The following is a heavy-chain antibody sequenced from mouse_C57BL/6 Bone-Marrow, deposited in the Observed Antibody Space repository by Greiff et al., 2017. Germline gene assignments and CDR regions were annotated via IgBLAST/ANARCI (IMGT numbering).Heavy chain of an antibody. J-gene: IGHJ1*03. CDR1: GYTFTDYE. D-gene: IGHD1-1*01. CDR2: IDPETGGT. CDR3: TYDYYGGYFDV. V-gene: IGHV1-15*01. Sequence: VQGVESGAELVRPGASVTLSCKASGYTFTDYEMHWVKQTPVHGLEWIGAIDPETGGTAYNQKFKGKAILTADKSSSTAYMELRSLTSEDSAVYYCTYDYYGGYFDVWGTGTTVTVSS.